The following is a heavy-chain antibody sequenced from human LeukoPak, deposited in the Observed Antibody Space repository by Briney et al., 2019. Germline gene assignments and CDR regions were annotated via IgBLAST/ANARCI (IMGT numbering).Heavy chain of an antibody. J-gene: IGHJ6*03. D-gene: IGHD2-2*01. V-gene: IGHV4-4*07. Sequence: PSETLSLTCAVYGGSFSGYYWSWIRQPPGKGLEWIGRIYTSGSTNYNPSLKSRVTMSVDTSKNQFSLKLSSVTAADTAVYYCARDRDIVVVPAAMSDYYYMDVWGKGTTVTVSS. CDR3: ARDRDIVVVPAAMSDYYYMDV. CDR2: IYTSGST. CDR1: GGSFSGYY.